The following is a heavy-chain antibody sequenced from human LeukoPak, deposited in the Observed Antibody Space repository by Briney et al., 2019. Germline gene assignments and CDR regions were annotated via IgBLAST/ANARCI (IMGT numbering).Heavy chain of an antibody. CDR3: AKSSRYDILTGYYRSFDY. V-gene: IGHV3-23*01. J-gene: IGHJ4*02. CDR2: ISGSGGST. Sequence: TGGSLRLSCAASGFTFSSYWMSWVRQAPGKGLEWVSAISGSGGSTYYADSVKGRFTISRDNSKNTLYLQMNSLRAEDTAVYYCAKSSRYDILTGYYRSFDYWGQGTLVTVSS. D-gene: IGHD3-9*01. CDR1: GFTFSSYW.